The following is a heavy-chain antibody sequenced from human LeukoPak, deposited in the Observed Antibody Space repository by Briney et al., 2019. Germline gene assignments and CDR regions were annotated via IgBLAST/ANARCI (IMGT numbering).Heavy chain of an antibody. Sequence: SETLSLTCTVSGGSISSSSYYWGWIRQPPGKGLEWIGSIYYSGSTYYNPSLKSRVTISVDTSKNQFSLKLSSVTAADTAVYYCARRSPITMIVGGYFDYWGQGTLVTVSS. CDR3: ARRSPITMIVGGYFDY. CDR2: IYYSGST. CDR1: GGSISSSSYY. J-gene: IGHJ4*02. D-gene: IGHD3-22*01. V-gene: IGHV4-39*01.